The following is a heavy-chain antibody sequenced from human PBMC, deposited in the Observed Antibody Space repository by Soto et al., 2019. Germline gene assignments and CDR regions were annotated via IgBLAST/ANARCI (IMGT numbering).Heavy chain of an antibody. CDR2: ISGGGGGT. CDR1: TFTCSTYV. CDR3: ATGPGPYYYYYMDV. V-gene: IGHV3-23*01. Sequence: GGSLRRSCSASTFTCSTYVMSWVRQAPGKGLKWVSSISGGGGGTYYADSVKGRFTISRDNSKNTLYLQMNSLRADDTAIYYCATGPGPYYYYYMDVSGKGTTVTVSS. J-gene: IGHJ6*03. D-gene: IGHD7-27*01.